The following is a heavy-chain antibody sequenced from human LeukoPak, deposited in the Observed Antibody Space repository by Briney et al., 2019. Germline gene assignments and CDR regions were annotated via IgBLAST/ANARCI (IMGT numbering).Heavy chain of an antibody. CDR2: IYHSGST. J-gene: IGHJ5*02. V-gene: IGHV4-59*01. Sequence: SETLSLTCTVSDDSISSYYWSWIRQPPGKGLEWIGYIYHSGSTNYNPSLKSRVTISVDTSKNQFSLKLSSVTAADTAVYYCARGYCTSTSCYRSGFDLWGQGTLVTVSS. CDR3: ARGYCTSTSCYRSGFDL. D-gene: IGHD2-2*02. CDR1: DDSISSYY.